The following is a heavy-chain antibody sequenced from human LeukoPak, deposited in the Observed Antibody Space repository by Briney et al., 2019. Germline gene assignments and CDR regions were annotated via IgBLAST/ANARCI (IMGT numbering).Heavy chain of an antibody. V-gene: IGHV1-18*01. CDR1: GYTFTSYG. J-gene: IGHJ4*02. Sequence: GASVKVSCKASGYTFTSYGISWVRQAPGQGLEWMGWISAYNGNTNYAQKLQGRVTVTTDTSTSTAYMELRSLRSDDTAVYYCARGGGALPHLMDLPNWGQGTLVTVSS. CDR3: ARGGGALPHLMDLPN. CDR2: ISAYNGNT. D-gene: IGHD2-21*01.